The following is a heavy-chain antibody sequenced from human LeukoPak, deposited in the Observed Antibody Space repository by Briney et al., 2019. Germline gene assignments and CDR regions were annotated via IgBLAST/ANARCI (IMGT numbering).Heavy chain of an antibody. J-gene: IGHJ5*02. Sequence: SVKVSCKASGGTFSSYAISWVRQAPGQGLEWMGRIIPILGIANYAQKFQGRVTITADESTSTAYMELSSLRSEDTAVYYCARVPENTAMVSWFDPWGQGTLVTVSS. CDR1: GGTFSSYA. V-gene: IGHV1-69*04. D-gene: IGHD5-18*01. CDR3: ARVPENTAMVSWFDP. CDR2: IIPILGIA.